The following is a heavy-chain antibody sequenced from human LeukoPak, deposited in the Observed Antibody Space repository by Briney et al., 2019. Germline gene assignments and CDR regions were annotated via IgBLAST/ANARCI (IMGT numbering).Heavy chain of an antibody. CDR3: ARLGYSYESDY. Sequence: PGRSLRLSCEASGFTFSSYGMHWVRQAPGKGLEWVAVIWYDGSNKYYADSVKGRFTISRVNSKNTLYLQMNSLRAEDTAVYYCARLGYSYESDYWGQGTLVTVSS. CDR2: IWYDGSNK. V-gene: IGHV3-33*01. CDR1: GFTFSSYG. D-gene: IGHD5-18*01. J-gene: IGHJ4*02.